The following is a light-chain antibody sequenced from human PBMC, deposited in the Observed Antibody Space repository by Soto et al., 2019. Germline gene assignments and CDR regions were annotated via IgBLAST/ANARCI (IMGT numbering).Light chain of an antibody. CDR3: SSYTSSSTLV. V-gene: IGLV2-18*02. Sequence: SVLTQPPSVSGSPGQSVTISSTGTSSDVGSYNRVSWYQQPPGTAPKLMIYEVSNRPSGVPDRFSGSKSGNTASLTISGLQAEDEADYYCSSYTSSSTLVFGGGTKVTVL. CDR1: SSDVGSYNR. J-gene: IGLJ2*01. CDR2: EVS.